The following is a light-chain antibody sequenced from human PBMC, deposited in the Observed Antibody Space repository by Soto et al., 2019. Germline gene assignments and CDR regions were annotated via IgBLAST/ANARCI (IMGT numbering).Light chain of an antibody. V-gene: IGKV3-15*01. CDR2: GAS. Sequence: EIVMPQSPATLSVSPGERATLSCRASQSVSSNLAWYQQKPGQAPRLLIYGASTRATGIPARFSGSGSGTECTLTNSSLQSEDFAVYYCQQYNNWPSMYTFGQGTKLEIK. J-gene: IGKJ2*01. CDR1: QSVSSN. CDR3: QQYNNWPSMYT.